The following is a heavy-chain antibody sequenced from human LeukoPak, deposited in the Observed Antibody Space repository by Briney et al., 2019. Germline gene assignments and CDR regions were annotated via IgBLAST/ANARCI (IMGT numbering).Heavy chain of an antibody. J-gene: IGHJ4*02. CDR2: ISHSGTT. Sequence: PGGSLRLSCAASGFTFSSYAMSWVRQAPGKGLEWIGEISHSGTTNYNPSLRSRVAMSLDRANNQFSLSLTSVTAADTAVYYCTRESRPFCPFAYWGQGVLVTVSS. V-gene: IGHV4-4*02. D-gene: IGHD2-2*01. CDR3: TRESRPFCPFAY. CDR1: GFTFSSYAM.